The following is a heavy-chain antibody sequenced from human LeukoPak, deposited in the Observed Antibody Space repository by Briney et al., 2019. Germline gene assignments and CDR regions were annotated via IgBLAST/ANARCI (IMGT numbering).Heavy chain of an antibody. J-gene: IGHJ6*03. D-gene: IGHD6-13*01. Sequence: GGSLRLSCAASGFTFSSYGMHWVRQAPGKGLEWVAFIRYDGSNKYYADSVKGRFTISRDNSKNTLYLQMNSLRAEDTVVYYCAKDQIAAAGYYYYYYMDVWGKGTTVTVSS. V-gene: IGHV3-30*02. CDR2: IRYDGSNK. CDR1: GFTFSSYG. CDR3: AKDQIAAAGYYYYYYMDV.